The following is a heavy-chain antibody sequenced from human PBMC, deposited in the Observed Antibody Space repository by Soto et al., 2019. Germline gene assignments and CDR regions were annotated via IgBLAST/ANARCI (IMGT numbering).Heavy chain of an antibody. D-gene: IGHD6-13*01. J-gene: IGHJ3*02. CDR2: IIPIFGTA. V-gene: IGHV1-69*12. CDR3: ARVSPTYSSSWRGAFDI. CDR1: GGTFSSYA. Sequence: QVQLVQSGAEVKKPGSSVKVSCKASGGTFSSYAISWVRQAPGQGLEWMGGIIPIFGTANYAQKFQGRVTITADESTSTAYMELSSRRSEDTAVYYCARVSPTYSSSWRGAFDIWGQGTMVTVSS.